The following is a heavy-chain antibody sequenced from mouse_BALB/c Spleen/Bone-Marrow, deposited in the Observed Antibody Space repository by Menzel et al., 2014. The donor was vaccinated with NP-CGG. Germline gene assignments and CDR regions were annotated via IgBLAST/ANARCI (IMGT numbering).Heavy chain of an antibody. D-gene: IGHD2-14*01. CDR2: ILPGGGTT. Sequence: QVQLQQSGAELMKPGASVKISCKATGYTFSSYWIEWVKQRPGHGLEWIGEILPGGGTTNYNEKFKGKATFTADTSSNTAYMQLSSLTSEDSAVYYCARGTYRYYFDYWGQGTTLTASS. V-gene: IGHV1-9*01. CDR3: ARGTYRYYFDY. CDR1: GYTFSSYW. J-gene: IGHJ2*01.